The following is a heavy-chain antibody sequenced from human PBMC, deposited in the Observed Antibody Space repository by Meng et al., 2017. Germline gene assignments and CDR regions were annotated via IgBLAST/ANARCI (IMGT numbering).Heavy chain of an antibody. J-gene: IGHJ4*02. Sequence: QTPLQQSGPGLVKPSQTLSLICAISGDSVSSNSAAWNWIRQSPSRGLEWLGRAYYRSKWYHDYAESVKSRISIDPDTSKNQFSLQLRSVTPEDSAVYYCARGSYSFDSWGQRTLVTVSS. CDR1: GDSVSSNSAA. D-gene: IGHD1-26*01. CDR2: AYYRSKWYH. CDR3: ARGSYSFDS. V-gene: IGHV6-1*01.